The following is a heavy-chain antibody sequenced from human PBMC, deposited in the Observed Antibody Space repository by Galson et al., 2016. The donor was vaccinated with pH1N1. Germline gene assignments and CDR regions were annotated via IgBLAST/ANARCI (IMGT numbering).Heavy chain of an antibody. J-gene: IGHJ4*02. CDR1: GFIVSRNY. CDR3: ARDAYCAREVCYDSPL. Sequence: SPRLSCAASGFIVSRNYVSWVRQAPGKGLEWVSVISAGEITYYTDSVKGRFTISRDNPKNTVSLQMNSLRAEDPAVYYGARDAYCAREVCYDSPLWGQGTLVTVSS. CDR2: ISAGEIT. V-gene: IGHV3-66*01. D-gene: IGHD2-21*01.